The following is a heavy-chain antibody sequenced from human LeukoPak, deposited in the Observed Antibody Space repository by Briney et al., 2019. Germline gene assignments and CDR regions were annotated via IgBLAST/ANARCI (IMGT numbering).Heavy chain of an antibody. CDR1: GFTFSSYA. CDR2: ISYDGSNK. Sequence: GGSLRLSCAASGFTFSSYAMHWVRQAPGKGLEWVAVISYDGSNKYYADSVKGRFTISRDNSKNTLYLQMHSLRAEDTAVYYCAKTPRMYYFDISGYYYFDYWGQGTLVTVSS. CDR3: AKTPRMYYFDISGYYYFDY. V-gene: IGHV3-30*04. J-gene: IGHJ4*02. D-gene: IGHD3-22*01.